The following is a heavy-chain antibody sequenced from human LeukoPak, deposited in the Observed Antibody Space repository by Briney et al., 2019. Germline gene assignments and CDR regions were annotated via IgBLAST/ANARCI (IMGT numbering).Heavy chain of an antibody. V-gene: IGHV3-21*01. CDR1: GFTFSSYS. CDR3: ARGWASEAFDY. J-gene: IGHJ4*02. CDR2: ISSSSSYI. D-gene: IGHD3-16*01. Sequence: GGSLRLPCAASGFTFSSYSMNWVRQAPGRGLEWVSSISSSSSYIYYADSVKGRFTISRDNAKNSLYLQMDSLRAEDTAVYYCARGWASEAFDYWGQGTLVTVSS.